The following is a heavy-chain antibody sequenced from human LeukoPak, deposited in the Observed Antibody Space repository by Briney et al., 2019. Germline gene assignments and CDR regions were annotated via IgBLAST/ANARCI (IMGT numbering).Heavy chain of an antibody. Sequence: ASVKVSCKASGGTFSSYAISWVRQAPGQGLEWMGRIIPILGIANYAQKFQGRVTITADKSTSTACMELSSLRSEDTAVYYCARDHVAVAGGNWFDPWGQGTLVTVSS. V-gene: IGHV1-69*04. D-gene: IGHD6-19*01. CDR3: ARDHVAVAGGNWFDP. CDR2: IIPILGIA. CDR1: GGTFSSYA. J-gene: IGHJ5*02.